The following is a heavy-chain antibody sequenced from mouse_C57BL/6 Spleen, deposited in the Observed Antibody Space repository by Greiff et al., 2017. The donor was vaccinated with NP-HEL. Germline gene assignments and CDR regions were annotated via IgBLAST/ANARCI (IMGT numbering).Heavy chain of an antibody. V-gene: IGHV1-64*01. D-gene: IGHD1-1*01. CDR1: GYTFTSYW. J-gene: IGHJ2*01. CDR3: ARRDYGSPFDY. CDR2: IHPNSGST. Sequence: QVQLQQSGAELVKPGASVKLSCKASGYTFTSYWMHWVKQRPGQGLEWIGMIHPNSGSTNYNEKFKSKATLTVDKSSSTAYMQLSSLTSEDSAVYYCARRDYGSPFDYWGQGTTLTVSS.